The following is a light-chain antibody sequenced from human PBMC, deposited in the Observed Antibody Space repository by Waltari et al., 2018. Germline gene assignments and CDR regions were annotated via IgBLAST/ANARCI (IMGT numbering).Light chain of an antibody. V-gene: IGKV1-17*01. Sequence: DIQMTQPQSSLSASVGDTVTITCRASQAISSYLNWFQEKPGKPPKLLIYAATTLQSGVPSRFSGSGSGTEFSLTISSLQPEDFAAYYCLQHNSYPLTFGPGTKLDIK. CDR1: QAISSY. CDR2: AAT. J-gene: IGKJ3*01. CDR3: LQHNSYPLT.